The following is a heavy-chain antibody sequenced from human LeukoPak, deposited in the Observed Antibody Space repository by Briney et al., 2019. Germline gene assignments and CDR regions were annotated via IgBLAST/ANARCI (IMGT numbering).Heavy chain of an antibody. CDR1: GGSISTYY. Sequence: SETLSLTCTVSGGSISTYYWSWIRQPPGKGLEWIWYIYYTGSTNYNPSLKSRVTISVDTSKNQFSLKLSSVTAADTAVYYCARDAGHYFWYFDYWGQGTLVTVSS. J-gene: IGHJ4*02. V-gene: IGHV4-59*01. CDR3: ARDAGHYFWYFDY. D-gene: IGHD3-3*01. CDR2: IYYTGST.